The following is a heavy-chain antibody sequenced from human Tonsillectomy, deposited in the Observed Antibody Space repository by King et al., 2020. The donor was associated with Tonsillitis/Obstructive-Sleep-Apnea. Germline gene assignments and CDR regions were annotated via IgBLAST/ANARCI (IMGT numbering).Heavy chain of an antibody. Sequence: VQLVESGGGLVQPGESLRLSCAASGFTFSSYAMSWVRQAPGKGPEWVSSISESGGSTFYADSVKGRLTISRDNSKNTLYLQMNSLRAEDTAVYYCAKDHRSGYLGEFGYWGQGTLVTVSS. CDR1: GFTFSSYA. V-gene: IGHV3-23*04. CDR2: ISESGGST. J-gene: IGHJ4*02. D-gene: IGHD3-22*01. CDR3: AKDHRSGYLGEFGY.